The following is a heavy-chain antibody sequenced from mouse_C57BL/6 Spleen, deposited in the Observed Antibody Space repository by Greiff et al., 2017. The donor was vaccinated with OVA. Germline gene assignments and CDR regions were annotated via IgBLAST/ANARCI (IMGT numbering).Heavy chain of an antibody. J-gene: IGHJ4*01. Sequence: VQLQQPGAELVKPGASVKLSCKASGYTFTSYWMHWVKQRPGRGLEWIGRIDPNSGGTKYNEKFKSKATLTVDKPSSTAYMQLSSLTSEYSAVDYCARGDYFYAMDYWGQGTSVTVSS. CDR2: IDPNSGGT. V-gene: IGHV1-72*01. CDR1: GYTFTSYW. CDR3: ARGDYFYAMDY. D-gene: IGHD1-1*01.